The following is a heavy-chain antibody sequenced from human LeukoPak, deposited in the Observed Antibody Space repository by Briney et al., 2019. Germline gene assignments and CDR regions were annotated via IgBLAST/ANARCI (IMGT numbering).Heavy chain of an antibody. CDR3: ARDVSAAGTGYYYYYGMDV. D-gene: IGHD6-13*01. Sequence: GGSLRLFCAASGFTFSSYSMNWVRQAPGKGLEWVSSISSSSSYIYYADSVKGRFTISRDNAKNSLYLQMNSLRAEDTAVYYCARDVSAAGTGYYYYYGMDVWGQGTTVTVSS. V-gene: IGHV3-21*01. CDR1: GFTFSSYS. J-gene: IGHJ6*02. CDR2: ISSSSSYI.